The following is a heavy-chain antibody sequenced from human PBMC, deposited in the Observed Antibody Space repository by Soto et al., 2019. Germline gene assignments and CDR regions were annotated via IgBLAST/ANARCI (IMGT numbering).Heavy chain of an antibody. CDR1: GYTFTGYA. CDR2: SNAGNGNT. V-gene: IGHV1-3*01. Sequence: ASVKVSCKASGYTFTGYAMHWLGQAPGKRLRWMGWSNAGNGNTKYSQKFQGRVTTTRDTSASTAYMELSSLRSEDTAVFYCARSIRALTALDYWGPGTLLTLST. J-gene: IGHJ4*02. D-gene: IGHD3-10*01. CDR3: ARSIRALTALDY.